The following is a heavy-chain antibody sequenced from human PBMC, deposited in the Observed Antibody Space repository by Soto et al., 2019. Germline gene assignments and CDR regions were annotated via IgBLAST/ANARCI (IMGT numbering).Heavy chain of an antibody. CDR3: ATDDSPGFA. CDR2: FDPEDGET. D-gene: IGHD3-16*01. V-gene: IGHV1-24*01. Sequence: ASVKVSCKVSGYSLTQLSIHWVRQAPGQGLEWMGGFDPEDGETIYAQKSQGRVTMTEDTSTDTAYMDLSSLRSEDTAVYYCATDDSPGFAWGQGTLVTVSS. CDR1: GYSLTQLS. J-gene: IGHJ1*01.